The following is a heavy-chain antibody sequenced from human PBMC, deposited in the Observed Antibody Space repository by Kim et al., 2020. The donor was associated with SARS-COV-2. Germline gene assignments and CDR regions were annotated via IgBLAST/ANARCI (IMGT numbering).Heavy chain of an antibody. CDR2: IYHSGST. CDR1: GGSISSSNW. CDR3: ARAFRIAAAGTGSYYYYYGMDV. D-gene: IGHD6-13*01. J-gene: IGHJ6*02. V-gene: IGHV4-4*02. Sequence: SETLSLTCAVSGGSISSSNWWSWVRQPPGKGLEWIGEIYHSGSTNYNPSLKSRVTISVDKSKNQFSLKLSSVTAADTAVYYCARAFRIAAAGTGSYYYYYGMDVWGQGTTVTVSS.